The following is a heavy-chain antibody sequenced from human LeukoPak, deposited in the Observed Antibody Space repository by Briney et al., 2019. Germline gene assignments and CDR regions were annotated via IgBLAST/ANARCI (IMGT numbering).Heavy chain of an antibody. J-gene: IGHJ4*02. D-gene: IGHD6-19*01. CDR3: ARDGSPYSSGRYAGDY. V-gene: IGHV1-18*01. CDR1: GYTFTSYG. CDR2: ISAYNGNT. Sequence: GASVKVSCKASGYTFTSYGISWVRQAPGQGLEWMGWISAYNGNTNYAQKLQGRVTMTTDTSTSTAYMELRSLRSDDTAVYYCARDGSPYSSGRYAGDYWGQGTLVTVSS.